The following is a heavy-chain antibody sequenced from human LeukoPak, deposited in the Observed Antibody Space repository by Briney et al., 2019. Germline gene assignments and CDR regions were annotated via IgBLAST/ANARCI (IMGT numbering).Heavy chain of an antibody. Sequence: NPGGSLRLSCAASGFTFSSYWMSWVRQAPGKGLEWVGRIKSKTDGGTTDYAAPVKGRFTISRDDSKNTLYLQMNSLKTKDTAVYYCTTDFPYDSSGYLGLSRPPYYYYGMDVWGQGTTVTVSS. J-gene: IGHJ6*02. CDR1: GFTFSSYW. V-gene: IGHV3-15*01. CDR3: TTDFPYDSSGYLGLSRPPYYYYGMDV. D-gene: IGHD3-22*01. CDR2: IKSKTDGGTT.